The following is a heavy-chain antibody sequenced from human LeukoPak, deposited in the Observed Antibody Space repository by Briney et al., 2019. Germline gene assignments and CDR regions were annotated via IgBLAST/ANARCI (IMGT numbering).Heavy chain of an antibody. J-gene: IGHJ4*02. CDR2: LSNSATAT. V-gene: IGHV3-23*01. CDR3: AKGGILYPSPPRDY. D-gene: IGHD2-8*01. Sequence: GGSLRLSCAASGFTFSSYAMSWVRQAPGKGLEWVSALSNSATATYYADSVKGRFTISRDNSKNTLYLHMNSLRAEDTAVYYCAKGGILYPSPPRDYWGQGTLVTVSS. CDR1: GFTFSSYA.